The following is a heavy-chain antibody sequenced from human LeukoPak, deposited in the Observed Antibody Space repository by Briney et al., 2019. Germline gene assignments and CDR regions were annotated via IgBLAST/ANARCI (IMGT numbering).Heavy chain of an antibody. Sequence: SQTLSLTCAISGDSASSNSAAWNWIRQSPSRGLEWLGRTYYRSKWYNDYAESVKSRIAINPDTSKNQFSLQLNSVTPEDTAVYYCARDTALYFHDSSGDFDYWGQGTLVTVSS. V-gene: IGHV6-1*01. J-gene: IGHJ4*02. D-gene: IGHD3-22*01. CDR1: GDSASSNSAA. CDR3: ARDTALYFHDSSGDFDY. CDR2: TYYRSKWYN.